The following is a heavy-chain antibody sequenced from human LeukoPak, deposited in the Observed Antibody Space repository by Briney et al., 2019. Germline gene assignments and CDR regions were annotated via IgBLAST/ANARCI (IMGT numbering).Heavy chain of an antibody. CDR1: GFTFSDYY. V-gene: IGHV3-11*01. CDR2: ISSSGSTI. CDR3: ARSPYYGSGLYYFDY. D-gene: IGHD3-10*01. Sequence: GGSLRLSCAASGFTFSDYYMSWIRQAPGKGLEWVSYISSSGSTIYYADSVKGRLTISRDNAKNSLYLQMNSLRAEDTAVYYCARSPYYGSGLYYFDYWGQGTLVTVSS. J-gene: IGHJ4*02.